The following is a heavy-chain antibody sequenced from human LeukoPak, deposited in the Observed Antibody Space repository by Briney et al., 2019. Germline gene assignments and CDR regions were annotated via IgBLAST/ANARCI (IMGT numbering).Heavy chain of an antibody. D-gene: IGHD5-18*01. V-gene: IGHV3-33*01. Sequence: GRSLRLFCAASGFTFSRYGMHWVRQAPGKGLEWVAVIWSDVSNKYYVDSVKGRFTISRDNSKNTLYLQMNSLRAEDTALYYCAGDRGSYGYGASDYWGQGTLVTVSS. CDR3: AGDRGSYGYGASDY. J-gene: IGHJ4*02. CDR2: IWSDVSNK. CDR1: GFTFSRYG.